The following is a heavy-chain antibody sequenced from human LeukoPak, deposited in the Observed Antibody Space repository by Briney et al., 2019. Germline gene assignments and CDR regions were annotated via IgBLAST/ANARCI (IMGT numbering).Heavy chain of an antibody. V-gene: IGHV1-18*01. Sequence: GASVKVSCKASGYTFTSYGISWVRQAPGQGLEWMGWISAYNGNTNYAQKLQGRVTMTTDTSTSTAYMELRSLRSDDTAVYYCARYMAVAGGNYYYYMDVWGKGTTVTVSS. D-gene: IGHD6-19*01. CDR2: ISAYNGNT. J-gene: IGHJ6*03. CDR1: GYTFTSYG. CDR3: ARYMAVAGGNYYYYMDV.